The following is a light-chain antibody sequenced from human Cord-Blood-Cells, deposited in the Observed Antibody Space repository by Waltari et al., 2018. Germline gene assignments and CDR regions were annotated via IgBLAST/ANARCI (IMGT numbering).Light chain of an antibody. CDR3: QQYNNWSRT. CDR1: QSVSSN. CDR2: GAS. J-gene: IGKJ2*02. V-gene: IGKV3-15*01. Sequence: EIVLPQHPATLSVSPGERATLSCRVSQSVSSNLPWYQQKPGQAPRLLIYGASTRTTGNPARFSGSGSGTEFTLTISSLQSEDFAVYYCQQYNNWSRTFGQGTKLEIK.